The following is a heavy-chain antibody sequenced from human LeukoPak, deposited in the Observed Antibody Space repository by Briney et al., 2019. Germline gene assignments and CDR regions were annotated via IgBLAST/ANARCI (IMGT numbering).Heavy chain of an antibody. D-gene: IGHD3-10*01. Sequence: SETLSLTCSVSGASINSYWWSWIRQPPGRGLEWIGYTYYGGSTNYNPSLKSRVTISVDTSKNQFSLKLSSVTAADTAVYYCARHAYYGSGSYRFDFEYWGQGILVTVSS. CDR2: TYYGGST. CDR1: GASINSYW. V-gene: IGHV4-59*08. CDR3: ARHAYYGSGSYRFDFEY. J-gene: IGHJ4*02.